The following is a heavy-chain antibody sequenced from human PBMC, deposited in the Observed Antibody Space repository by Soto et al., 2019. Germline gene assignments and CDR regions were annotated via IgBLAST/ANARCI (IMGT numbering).Heavy chain of an antibody. V-gene: IGHV1-3*01. D-gene: IGHD1-26*01. CDR3: ARAARETNVGFGDY. CDR2: INAGNRNT. J-gene: IGHJ4*02. Sequence: ASVKVSCKASGYTFTSYAMHWVRQAPGQRLEWMGWINAGNRNTKYSQKFQGRVTITRDTSASTAYMELSSLRSEDTAVYYCARAARETNVGFGDYWGQGTLVTVSS. CDR1: GYTFTSYA.